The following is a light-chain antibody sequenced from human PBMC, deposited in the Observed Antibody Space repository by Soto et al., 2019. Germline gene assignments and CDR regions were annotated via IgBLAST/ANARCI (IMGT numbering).Light chain of an antibody. J-gene: IGKJ4*01. CDR2: DAS. Sequence: DIQMTQSPSTLSASVGDRVTITCRASQSIGGWLAWYQQKPGKAPKLLIFDASSLESGVPSRFSGSGSGTEFTLTISNLQPDDFATYYCQPYNTFLPFGGGTKVQI. CDR1: QSIGGW. CDR3: QPYNTFLP. V-gene: IGKV1-5*01.